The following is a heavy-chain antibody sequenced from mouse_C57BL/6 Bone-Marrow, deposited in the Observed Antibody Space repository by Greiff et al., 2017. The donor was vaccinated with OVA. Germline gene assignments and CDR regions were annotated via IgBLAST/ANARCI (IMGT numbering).Heavy chain of an antibody. D-gene: IGHD3-2*02. Sequence: EVQGVESGGDLVKPGGSLKLSCAASGFTFSSYGMSWVRQTPDKRLEWVATISSGGSYTYYPDSVKGRFTISRDNAKNTLYLQMSSLKSEDTAMYYCARQGTAQATLFAYWGQGTLVTVSA. CDR2: ISSGGSYT. CDR3: ARQGTAQATLFAY. J-gene: IGHJ3*01. V-gene: IGHV5-6*01. CDR1: GFTFSSYG.